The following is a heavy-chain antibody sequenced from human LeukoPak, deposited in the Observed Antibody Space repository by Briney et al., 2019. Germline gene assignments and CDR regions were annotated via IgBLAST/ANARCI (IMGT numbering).Heavy chain of an antibody. V-gene: IGHV4-61*02. CDR2: IYTSGST. J-gene: IGHJ3*02. D-gene: IGHD1-7*01. CDR3: ARAFNWNFHDAFDI. CDR1: GGSISSGSYY. Sequence: SETLSLTCTVSGGSISSGSYYWSWIRQPAGKGLEWIGRIYTSGSTNYNPSLKSRVTMSVDTSKNQFSLKLSSVTAADTAVYYCARAFNWNFHDAFDICGQGTMVTVSS.